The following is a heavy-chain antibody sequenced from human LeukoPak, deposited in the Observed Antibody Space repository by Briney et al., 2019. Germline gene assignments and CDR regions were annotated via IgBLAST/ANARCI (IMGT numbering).Heavy chain of an antibody. CDR1: GYTLTELS. D-gene: IGHD2-2*01. V-gene: IGHV1-24*01. CDR3: ARTTPRAAGSISSTSSEFDY. Sequence: EASVKVSCKVSGYTLTELSMHWVRQAPGKGLEWMGGFDPEDGETIYAQKFQGRVTMTEDTSTDTAYMELSSLRSEDTAVYYCARTTPRAAGSISSTSSEFDYWGQGTLVTVSS. CDR2: FDPEDGET. J-gene: IGHJ4*02.